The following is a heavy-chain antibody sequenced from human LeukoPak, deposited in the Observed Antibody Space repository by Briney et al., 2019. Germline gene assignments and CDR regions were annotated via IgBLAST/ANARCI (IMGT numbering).Heavy chain of an antibody. J-gene: IGHJ4*02. Sequence: GGSLRLSCAASGFTFSSYSMNWVRQAPGKGLEWVSAISGSGGSTYYADSVKGRFTISRDNSKNTLYLQMNSLRAEDTAVYYCAKDPSTTVTFFDYWGQGTLVTVSS. CDR2: ISGSGGST. D-gene: IGHD4-17*01. CDR3: AKDPSTTVTFFDY. CDR1: GFTFSSYS. V-gene: IGHV3-23*01.